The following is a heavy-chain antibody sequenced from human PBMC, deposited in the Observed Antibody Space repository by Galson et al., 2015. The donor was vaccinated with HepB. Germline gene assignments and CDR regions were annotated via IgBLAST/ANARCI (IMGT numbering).Heavy chain of an antibody. D-gene: IGHD3-22*01. Sequence: SLRLSCAASGFTFSSYAMSWVRQAPGKGLEWVSAISGSGGSTYYADSVKGRFTISRDNSKNTLYLQMNSLRAEDTAVYYCAKDRRRITMIRSYYFDYWGQGTLVTVSS. CDR3: AKDRRRITMIRSYYFDY. CDR1: GFTFSSYA. J-gene: IGHJ4*02. CDR2: ISGSGGST. V-gene: IGHV3-23*01.